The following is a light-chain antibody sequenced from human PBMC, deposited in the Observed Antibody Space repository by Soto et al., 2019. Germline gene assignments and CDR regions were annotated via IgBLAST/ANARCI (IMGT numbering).Light chain of an antibody. CDR1: QSVSSSY. CDR3: QQYGSPRGFT. J-gene: IGKJ3*01. CDR2: GAS. V-gene: IGKV3-20*01. Sequence: EIVLTQSPGTLSLSPGERATLSCRASQSVSSSYIAWYQQKPGQAPRLLIYGASSRATGIPDRFSGSGSGTDFTLTISRLEPEDFAVYYCQQYGSPRGFTFGPGTKVDIK.